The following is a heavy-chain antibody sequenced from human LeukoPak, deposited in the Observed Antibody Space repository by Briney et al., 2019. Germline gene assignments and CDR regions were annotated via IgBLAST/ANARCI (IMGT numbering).Heavy chain of an antibody. CDR3: ARGQGGNYYLNYFDY. CDR2: IYYSGST. J-gene: IGHJ4*02. CDR1: GGSISSYY. V-gene: IGHV4-59*01. Sequence: PSETLSLTCTVSGGSISSYYWSWIRQPPGKGLEWVGSIYYSGSTNYNPSLKSRVTISVDTSRNQFSLKLTSVTAADTAVYYCARGQGGNYYLNYFDYWGQGALVTVSS. D-gene: IGHD1-26*01.